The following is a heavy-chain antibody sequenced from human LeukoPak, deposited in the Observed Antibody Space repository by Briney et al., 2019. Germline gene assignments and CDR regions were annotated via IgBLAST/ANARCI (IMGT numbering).Heavy chain of an antibody. J-gene: IGHJ4*02. Sequence: GGSLRLSCAASGFTFSNYLMHWVRQAPGKGLVWVSRINSDGSSTSYADSVKGRFTISRDNAKNMLYLQMNSLRAEDTAVYYCASPLSWFGEIRWGQGTLVTVSS. CDR1: GFTFSNYL. D-gene: IGHD3-10*01. CDR3: ASPLSWFGEIR. V-gene: IGHV3-74*01. CDR2: INSDGSST.